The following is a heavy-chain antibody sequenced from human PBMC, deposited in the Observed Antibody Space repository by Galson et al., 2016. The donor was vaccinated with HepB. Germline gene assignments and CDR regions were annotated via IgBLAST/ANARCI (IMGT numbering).Heavy chain of an antibody. CDR1: GFSVSSNY. Sequence: SLRLSCAASGFSVSSNYMSWVRQAPGKGLQWVSVIFSGGSTYYADSVKGRFTISRDNAKNTLYLQMNSLRAEDTAVYYCARGGSRPIDYWGQGTPVTVSS. CDR3: ARGGSRPIDY. J-gene: IGHJ4*02. CDR2: IFSGGST. V-gene: IGHV3-53*01. D-gene: IGHD1-26*01.